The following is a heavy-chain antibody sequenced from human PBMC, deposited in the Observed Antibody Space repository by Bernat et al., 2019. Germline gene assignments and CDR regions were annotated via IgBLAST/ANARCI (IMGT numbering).Heavy chain of an antibody. Sequence: QVQLQQWGAGLLKPSETLSLTCAVYGGSFSGYYWGWIRQSPGKGLEWIGEINHEEVTNYKPSLKSRATISGDRSKNQFSLKLTSMTAADTTVYYCARAPLYCNTGGTGSCYSGWFDYWGQGSLVTVSS. CDR3: ARAPLYCNTGGTGSCYSGWFDY. CDR2: INHEEVT. V-gene: IGHV4-34*01. D-gene: IGHD2-8*01. CDR1: GGSFSGYY. J-gene: IGHJ4*02.